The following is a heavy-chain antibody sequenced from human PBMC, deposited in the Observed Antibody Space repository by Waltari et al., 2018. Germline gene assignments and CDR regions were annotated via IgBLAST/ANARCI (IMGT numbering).Heavy chain of an antibody. Sequence: QVQLVQSGSELKKPGASVKVSCKASGYTFTSYAMNWVRQAPGQGLAWMGWINTNTGNPTYAQGFTGRFVFSLDTSVSTAYLQISSLKAEDTAVYYCARGGLYYDSSGYYLEYFQHWGQGTLVTVSS. CDR2: INTNTGNP. V-gene: IGHV7-4-1*02. CDR3: ARGGLYYDSSGYYLEYFQH. CDR1: GYTFTSYA. J-gene: IGHJ1*01. D-gene: IGHD3-22*01.